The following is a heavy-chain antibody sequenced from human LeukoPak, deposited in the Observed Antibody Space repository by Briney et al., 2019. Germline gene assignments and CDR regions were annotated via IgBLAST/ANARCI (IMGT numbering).Heavy chain of an antibody. J-gene: IGHJ4*02. CDR1: GGSISSYY. V-gene: IGHV4-59*08. D-gene: IGHD3-3*01. CDR3: ARLWSGYFPDY. Sequence: SETLSLTCTVSGGSISSYYWSWIRQPPGKGLEWIGYIYYSGSTNYNPSLKSRVTISVDTSKNQFSLKLSSVTAADTAVYYCARLWSGYFPDYWGRGTLVTVSS. CDR2: IYYSGST.